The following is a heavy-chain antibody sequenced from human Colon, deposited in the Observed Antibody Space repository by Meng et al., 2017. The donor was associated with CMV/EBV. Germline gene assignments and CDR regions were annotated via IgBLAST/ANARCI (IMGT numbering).Heavy chain of an antibody. J-gene: IGHJ2*01. CDR2: IYYTGND. CDR3: ARMALHWYFDL. Sequence: HLQEPGPGLVKPSETLSRTCTVSGDSISGRSYYWGWIRQPPGKGLEWIASIYYTGNDYHNPSLKSRVTISIDTSNNQFSLRLTSVTAADTAVYYCARMALHWYFDLWGRGTLVTVSS. D-gene: IGHD5-24*01. V-gene: IGHV4-39*07. CDR1: GDSISGRSYY.